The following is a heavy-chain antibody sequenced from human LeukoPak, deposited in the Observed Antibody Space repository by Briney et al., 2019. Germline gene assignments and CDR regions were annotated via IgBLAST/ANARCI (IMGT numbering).Heavy chain of an antibody. D-gene: IGHD6-19*01. CDR1: GGTFSSYA. CDR3: ARDDGDSSGWYDY. J-gene: IGHJ4*02. CDR2: IIPILGIA. Sequence: SVTVSFKASGGTFSSYAISWVRQAPGQGLEWMGRIIPILGIANYAQKFQGRVTITADKSTSTAYMELSSLRSEDTAVYYCARDDGDSSGWYDYWGQGTLVTVSS. V-gene: IGHV1-69*04.